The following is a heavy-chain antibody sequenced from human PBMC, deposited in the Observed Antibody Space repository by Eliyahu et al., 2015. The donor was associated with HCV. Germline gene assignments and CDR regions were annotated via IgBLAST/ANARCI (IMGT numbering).Heavy chain of an antibody. CDR1: GGSISSGGYY. CDR3: ARVAGSGYWNDY. V-gene: IGHV4-31*03. Sequence: QVQLQESGPGLVKPSQTLSLTCTVSGGSISSGGYYWSWIRQHPGKGLQWIGYIYYRWRPYLNPSLQSRVTISVDTSKNQFSLKLSSVTAADTAVYYCARVAGSGYWNDYWGQGTQVTVSS. CDR2: IYYRWRP. D-gene: IGHD3-22*01. J-gene: IGHJ4*02.